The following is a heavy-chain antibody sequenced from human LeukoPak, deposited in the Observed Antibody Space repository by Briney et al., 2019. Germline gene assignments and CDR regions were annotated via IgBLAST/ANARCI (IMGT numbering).Heavy chain of an antibody. Sequence: SETLSLTCTVSGVSISSSSYYWGWIRQPPGKGLEWIGSIYYSGSTYYNPSLKSRVTISVDTSKNQFSLKLSSVTAADTAVYYCARGSIAVAGNFDYWGQGTLVTVSS. D-gene: IGHD6-19*01. CDR2: IYYSGST. CDR3: ARGSIAVAGNFDY. V-gene: IGHV4-39*01. J-gene: IGHJ4*02. CDR1: GVSISSSSYY.